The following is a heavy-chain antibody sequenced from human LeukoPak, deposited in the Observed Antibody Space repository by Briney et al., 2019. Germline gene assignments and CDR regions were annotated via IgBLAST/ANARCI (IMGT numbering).Heavy chain of an antibody. D-gene: IGHD6-6*01. V-gene: IGHV4-34*01. J-gene: IGHJ4*02. CDR3: ARGIAALVPSLYYFDY. CDR1: GGSFSGYY. Sequence: SETLSLTCAVYGGSFSGYYWSRIRQPPGKGLEWIGEINHSGSTNYNPSLKSRVTISVDTSKNQFSLKLSSVTAADTAVYYCARGIAALVPSLYYFDYWGQGTLVTVSS. CDR2: INHSGST.